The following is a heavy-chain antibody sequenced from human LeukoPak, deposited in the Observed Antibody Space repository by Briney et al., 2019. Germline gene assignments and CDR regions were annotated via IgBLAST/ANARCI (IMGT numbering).Heavy chain of an antibody. CDR1: GFTFSNYA. CDR3: ARVYGAEIDY. D-gene: IGHD4/OR15-4a*01. Sequence: GGSLRLSCAASGFTFSNYAMHWVRQAPGKGLEWVAVISYDGSNKYYTDSVKGRFTISGDSSKNTLYLQMNSLRPEDTAIYYCARVYGAEIDYWGQGTQVIVSS. CDR2: ISYDGSNK. V-gene: IGHV3-30*04. J-gene: IGHJ4*02.